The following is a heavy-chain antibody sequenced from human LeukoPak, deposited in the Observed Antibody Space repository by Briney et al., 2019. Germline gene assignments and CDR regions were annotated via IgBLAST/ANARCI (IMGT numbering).Heavy chain of an antibody. CDR1: GFTFSSYS. V-gene: IGHV3-21*01. CDR3: ARDLRVGGGPYSGSYYFYYYYGMDV. J-gene: IGHJ6*02. Sequence: PGGSLRLSCAASGFTFSSYSMNWVRQAPGKGLEWVSSISSSSSCIYYAESVKGRFTISRDNAKNSLYLQMNSLRAEDTAVYYCARDLRVGGGPYSGSYYFYYYYGMDVWGQGTTVTVSS. CDR2: ISSSSSCI. D-gene: IGHD1-26*01.